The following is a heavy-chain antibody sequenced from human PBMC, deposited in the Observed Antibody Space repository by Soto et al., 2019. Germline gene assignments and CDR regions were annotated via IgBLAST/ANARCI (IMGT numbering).Heavy chain of an antibody. CDR3: ARASPATDIVVVPAAYYFVY. D-gene: IGHD2-2*01. J-gene: IGHJ4*02. Sequence: SETLSLTCTVSGGSISSYYWSWIRQRPGKGLEWIGFIYYSGSTNYNPSLKSRVTISVDTSKNQFSLKLSSVTAADTAVYYCARASPATDIVVVPAAYYFVYWGQGTLVTVSS. V-gene: IGHV4-59*01. CDR2: IYYSGST. CDR1: GGSISSYY.